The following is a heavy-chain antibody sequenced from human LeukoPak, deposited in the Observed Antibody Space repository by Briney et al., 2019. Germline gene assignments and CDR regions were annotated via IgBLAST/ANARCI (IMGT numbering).Heavy chain of an antibody. CDR2: IYTSGST. V-gene: IGHV4-4*07. Sequence: SETLSLTCTVSGGSISSYYWSWIRQPAGKGLEWIGRIYTSGSTNYNPSLKSRVTMSVDTSKNQFSLQLSSVTAADTAVYYCASMDNWNAQVDYWGQGTLVTVSS. CDR3: ASMDNWNAQVDY. CDR1: GGSISSYY. J-gene: IGHJ4*02. D-gene: IGHD1-20*01.